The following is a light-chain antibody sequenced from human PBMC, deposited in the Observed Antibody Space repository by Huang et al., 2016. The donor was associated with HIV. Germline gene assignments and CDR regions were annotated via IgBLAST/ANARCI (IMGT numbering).Light chain of an antibody. CDR2: DAS. CDR3: QQVGT. V-gene: IGKV3-11*01. J-gene: IGKJ4*01. Sequence: EIVLTQSPATVSLSPGERATLSCRASQSVSSFLAWYQQKPGQAPRLLIYDASNRATGIPARFSGSGSGTDFTLTISSLEPEDFAVYYCQQVGTFGGGTKVEIK. CDR1: QSVSSF.